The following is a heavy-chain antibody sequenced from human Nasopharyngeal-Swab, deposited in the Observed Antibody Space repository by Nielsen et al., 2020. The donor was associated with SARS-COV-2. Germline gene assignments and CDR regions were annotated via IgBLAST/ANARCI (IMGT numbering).Heavy chain of an antibody. J-gene: IGHJ2*01. CDR2: INGDGSTI. Sequence: GESLKISCAASGLTFSGHWMHWVRQAPGRGLVWVSRINGDGSTISYAESVRGRFTISRDNAKNSLYLQMNSLRAEDTAVYYCARDGNLRTVRYFDLWGRGSLVTVSS. CDR1: GLTFSGHW. CDR3: ARDGNLRTVRYFDL. D-gene: IGHD4-17*01. V-gene: IGHV3-74*01.